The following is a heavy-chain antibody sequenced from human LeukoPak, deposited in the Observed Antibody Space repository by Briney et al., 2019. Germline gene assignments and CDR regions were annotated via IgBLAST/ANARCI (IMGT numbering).Heavy chain of an antibody. CDR2: ISSDCGVT. D-gene: IGHD6-19*01. CDR1: GFTFSTYA. V-gene: IGHV3-64*02. Sequence: GGSLRLSCAASGFTFSTYAMHWVRQAPGKGLEYVAAISSDCGVTYYADSVKGRFTISRDNSKNTLYLQMGSLRAEDMAVYYCARRSLPERSGWYFPDYWGQGTLVTVSS. CDR3: ARRSLPERSGWYFPDY. J-gene: IGHJ4*02.